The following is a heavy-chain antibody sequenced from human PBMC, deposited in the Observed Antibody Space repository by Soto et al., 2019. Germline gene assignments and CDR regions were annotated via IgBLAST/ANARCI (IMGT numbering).Heavy chain of an antibody. V-gene: IGHV1-8*01. CDR3: ATLVPVRGVFYPLLSAFDY. CDR2: MNPNSGNT. D-gene: IGHD3-10*02. Sequence: ASVKVSCKASGYTFTSYDINWVRQATGQGLEWMGWMNPNSGNTGYAQKFQGRVTMTRNTSISTAYMELSSLRSEDTAVYYCATLVPVRGVFYPLLSAFDYWGQGTLVTVSS. CDR1: GYTFTSYD. J-gene: IGHJ4*02.